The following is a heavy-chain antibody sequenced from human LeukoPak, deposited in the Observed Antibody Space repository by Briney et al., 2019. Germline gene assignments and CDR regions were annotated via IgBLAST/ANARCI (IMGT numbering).Heavy chain of an antibody. CDR3: ARALYDSSGYYDY. J-gene: IGHJ4*02. Sequence: GGSLRLSCAASGFTFSSYSMNWVRQAPGKGLEWVSSISSSSSYIYYADSVKGRLTISRDNAKNSLYLQMNSLRADDTAVYYCARALYDSSGYYDYWGQGTLVTVSS. CDR2: ISSSSSYI. CDR1: GFTFSSYS. V-gene: IGHV3-21*01. D-gene: IGHD3-22*01.